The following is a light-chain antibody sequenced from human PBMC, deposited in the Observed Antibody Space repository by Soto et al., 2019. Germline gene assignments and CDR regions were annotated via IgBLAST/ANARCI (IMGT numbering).Light chain of an antibody. CDR3: QQYNSYPRT. Sequence: DIQVTQSPSTLSPSVGDRVTITCRASQPIINWLAWYQQKPGKAPKLLIYKASGLESGVPSRFSGSGSGTEFTLTISSLQPDDFATYHCQQYNSYPRTFGQGTKVEIK. V-gene: IGKV1-5*03. CDR1: QPIINW. J-gene: IGKJ1*01. CDR2: KAS.